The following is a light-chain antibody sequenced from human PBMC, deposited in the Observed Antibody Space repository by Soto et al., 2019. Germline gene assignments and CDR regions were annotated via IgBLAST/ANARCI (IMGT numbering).Light chain of an antibody. J-gene: IGLJ3*02. Sequence: QTVVTQEPSFSVSPGGTVTLTFGLNSGSVSTSYYPSWYQQTPGQAPRTLIYDTNTRSSGVPDRFSGSILGNKAALTITGAQADDESDYYCMLYMGSGLGVFGGGTKVTVL. CDR3: MLYMGSGLGV. CDR1: SGSVSTSYY. CDR2: DTN. V-gene: IGLV8-61*01.